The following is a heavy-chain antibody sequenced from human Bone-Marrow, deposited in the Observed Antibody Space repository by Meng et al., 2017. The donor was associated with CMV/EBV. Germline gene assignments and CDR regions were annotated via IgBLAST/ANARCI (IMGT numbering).Heavy chain of an antibody. CDR3: ARGEWTY. CDR2: MNPNSGNT. Sequence: GGSLRLSCTASGYTFTSYDINWVRQATGQGLEWMGWMNPNSGNTNYAQKLQGRVTITRNTSISTAYMELSSLRSEDTAVYYCARGEWTYWGQGTLVTVSS. D-gene: IGHD3-3*01. CDR1: GYTFTSYD. J-gene: IGHJ1*01. V-gene: IGHV1-8*03.